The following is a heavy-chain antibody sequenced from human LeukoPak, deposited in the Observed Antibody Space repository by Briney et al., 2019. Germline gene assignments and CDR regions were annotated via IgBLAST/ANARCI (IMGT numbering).Heavy chain of an antibody. V-gene: IGHV1-8*01. D-gene: IGHD3-9*01. Sequence: GASVKVSCKASGYTFTSYDINWVRQATGQGLEWMGWMNPNSGNTGYAQKFQGRVTMTRNTSISTAYMELSSLRSEDTAVYYCASPVLRCFDWLGGAFDIWGQGTMVTVSS. CDR1: GYTFTSYD. CDR2: MNPNSGNT. J-gene: IGHJ3*02. CDR3: ASPVLRCFDWLGGAFDI.